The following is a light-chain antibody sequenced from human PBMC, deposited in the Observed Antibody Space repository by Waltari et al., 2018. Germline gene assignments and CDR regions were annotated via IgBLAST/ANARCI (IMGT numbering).Light chain of an antibody. V-gene: IGLV2-8*01. CDR2: EVT. CDR3: SSYATSNKLL. CDR1: SSDIGTYAF. J-gene: IGLJ3*02. Sequence: QSALTQPPSASGSAGQSVPISCTGTSSDIGTYAFVSWYQQHPGKAPKLMIYEVTKRPSGVPDRFSGSKSGSTASLTVSGLQPEDGADYYCSSYATSNKLLFGGGTKLTVL.